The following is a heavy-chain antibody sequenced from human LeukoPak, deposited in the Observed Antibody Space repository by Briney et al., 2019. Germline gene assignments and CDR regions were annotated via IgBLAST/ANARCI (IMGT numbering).Heavy chain of an antibody. CDR3: ASSGWYHTTYYYGMDV. CDR2: INHSGST. D-gene: IGHD6-19*01. CDR1: GGSFSGYY. J-gene: IGHJ6*02. V-gene: IGHV4-34*01. Sequence: SETLSLTCAVYGGSFSGYYWSWIRQPPGKGLEWIGEINHSGSTNYNPSLKSRVTISVDTSKNQFSLKLSSVTAADTAVYYCASSGWYHTTYYYGMDVWGRGTTVTVSS.